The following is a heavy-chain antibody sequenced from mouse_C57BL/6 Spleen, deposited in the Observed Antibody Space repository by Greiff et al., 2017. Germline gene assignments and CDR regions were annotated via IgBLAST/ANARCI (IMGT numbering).Heavy chain of an antibody. CDR1: GYTFTSYG. J-gene: IGHJ1*03. CDR3: ARGYDYDDWYFDV. Sequence: VQLQQSGAELARPGASVKLSCKASGYTFTSYGISWVKQRTGQGLEWIGEIYPRSGNTYYNEKFKGKATLTADKSSSTAYMELRSLTSEDSAVYFCARGYDYDDWYFDVWGTGTTVTVSS. V-gene: IGHV1-81*01. CDR2: IYPRSGNT. D-gene: IGHD2-4*01.